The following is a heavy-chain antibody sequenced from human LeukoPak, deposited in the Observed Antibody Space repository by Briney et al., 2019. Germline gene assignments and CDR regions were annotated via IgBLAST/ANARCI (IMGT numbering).Heavy chain of an antibody. D-gene: IGHD3-16*02. J-gene: IGHJ3*02. Sequence: SETLSLTCTVSGDSISSSSYYWGWIRQPPGKGLEWIGTIYYSGSGSTYYNPSLKSRVTMSVDTSRNQFSLKLSSVTAADTAMYYCARAGILSYAFDMWGQGTMVTVSS. CDR2: IYYSGSGST. CDR1: GDSISSSSYY. V-gene: IGHV4-39*07. CDR3: ARAGILSYAFDM.